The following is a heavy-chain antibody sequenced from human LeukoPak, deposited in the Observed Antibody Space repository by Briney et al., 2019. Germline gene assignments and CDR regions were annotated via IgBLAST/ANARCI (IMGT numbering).Heavy chain of an antibody. CDR1: GGSFSGYY. V-gene: IGHV4-34*01. Sequence: SETLSLTCAVYGGSFSGYYWSWIRQPPGKGLEWIGEINHSGSTNYNPSLKSRVTISVDTPKNQFSLKLSSVTAADTAVYYCARGSHMMPFYWGQGTLVTVSS. CDR3: ARGSHMMPFY. D-gene: IGHD3-16*01. CDR2: INHSGST. J-gene: IGHJ4*02.